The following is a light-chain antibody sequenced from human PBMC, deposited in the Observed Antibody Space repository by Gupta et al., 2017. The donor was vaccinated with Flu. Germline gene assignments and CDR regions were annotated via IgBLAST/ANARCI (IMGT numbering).Light chain of an antibody. J-gene: IGKJ1*01. CDR3: QQYHNWPRT. V-gene: IGKV3-15*01. Sequence: GERATLSCRASQSISRNLAWYQQKPGQAPRLLIYGASTRATGIPARFSVSGSGTEFTLTISSLQSEDFALYYCQQYHNWPRTFGQGTKVEIK. CDR1: QSISRN. CDR2: GAS.